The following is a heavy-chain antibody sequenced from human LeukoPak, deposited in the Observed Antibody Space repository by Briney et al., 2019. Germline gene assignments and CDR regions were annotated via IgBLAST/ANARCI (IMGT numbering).Heavy chain of an antibody. V-gene: IGHV1-2*02. CDR2: INPNSGGT. J-gene: IGHJ4*02. CDR3: ARDFRVAAASYYFDY. CDR1: GYTFTGYY. D-gene: IGHD6-13*01. Sequence: APVKVSCKASGYTFTGYYMHWVRQAPGQGLEWMGWINPNSGGTNYAQKFQGRVTMTRDTSISTAYMELSRLRSDDTAVYYCARDFRVAAASYYFDYWGQGTLVTVSS.